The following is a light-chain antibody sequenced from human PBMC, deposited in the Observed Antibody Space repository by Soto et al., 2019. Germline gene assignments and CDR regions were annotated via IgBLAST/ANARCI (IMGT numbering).Light chain of an antibody. CDR1: QSISSY. V-gene: IGKV1-39*01. CDR2: AAS. CDR3: HQSYSTPRIT. J-gene: IGKJ5*01. Sequence: DIQMTQSPSSLSASVGDRVTITCRASQSISSYLNWYQQKPGKAPKLLIYAASSLQSGVPSRFSGSGSGTDFTLTISSLQPEDFATYYCHQSYSTPRITCGQGTRLEIK.